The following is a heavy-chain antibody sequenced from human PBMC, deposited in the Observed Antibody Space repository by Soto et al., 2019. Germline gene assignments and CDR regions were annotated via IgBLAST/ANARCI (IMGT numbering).Heavy chain of an antibody. D-gene: IGHD1-7*01. CDR3: ATEYGGNSY. CDR2: IYYSGST. CDR1: GGSISSYY. J-gene: IGHJ4*02. V-gene: IGHV4-59*01. Sequence: PSETLSLTCTVSGGSISSYYWSWIRQPPGKGLEWIGYIYYSGSTNYNPPLKSRVTISVDTSKNQFSLKLSSVTAADTAVYYCATEYGGNSYWGQGTLVTVSS.